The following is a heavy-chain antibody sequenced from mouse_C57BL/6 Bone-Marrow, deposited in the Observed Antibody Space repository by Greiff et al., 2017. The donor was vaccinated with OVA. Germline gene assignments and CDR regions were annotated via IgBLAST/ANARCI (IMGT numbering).Heavy chain of an antibody. CDR1: GYTFTSYW. Sequence: QVQLQQPGAELVKPGASVKLSCKASGYTFTSYWMHWVKQRPGQGLEWIGLIHPNSGSTNYNEKFKSKATLTVDKSSSTAYMQLSSLTSEDSAVYYCARGGSKAWFDYWGQGTTLTVSS. CDR2: IHPNSGST. J-gene: IGHJ2*01. CDR3: ARGGSKAWFDY. D-gene: IGHD1-1*01. V-gene: IGHV1-64*01.